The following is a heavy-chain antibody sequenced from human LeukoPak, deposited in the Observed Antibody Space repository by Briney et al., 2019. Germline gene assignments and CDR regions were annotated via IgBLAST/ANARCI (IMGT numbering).Heavy chain of an antibody. Sequence: SDTPSVTCAVHSGLFSGYYWSWIRQPSCNELPSKGPLNHSGSTNYNPSLKSRVTISVDTSKNQFSLKLSSVTAADTAVYYCARAPAGTLLYYYYYMDVWGKGTTVTVSS. D-gene: IGHD6-19*01. CDR2: LNHSGST. CDR3: ARAPAGTLLYYYYYMDV. CDR1: SGLFSGYY. V-gene: IGHV4-34*01. J-gene: IGHJ6*03.